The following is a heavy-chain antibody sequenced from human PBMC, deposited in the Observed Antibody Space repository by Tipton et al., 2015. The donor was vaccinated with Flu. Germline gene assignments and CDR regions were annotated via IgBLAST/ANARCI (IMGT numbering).Heavy chain of an antibody. Sequence: TLSLTCTVSGGSMSSHYWSWIRQPPGKGLEWIGYIYFTRSTNYNPSLKSRVTISVDMSKNQFSLKRTAVTAADTAVYYCARGGGSPAYWGQGTLVSVSS. CDR3: ARGGGSPAY. D-gene: IGHD2-15*01. CDR1: GGSMSSHY. V-gene: IGHV4-59*11. CDR2: IYFTRST. J-gene: IGHJ4*02.